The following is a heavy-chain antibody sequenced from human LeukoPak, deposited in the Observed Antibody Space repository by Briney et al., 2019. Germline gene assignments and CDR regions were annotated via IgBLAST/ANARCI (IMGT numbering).Heavy chain of an antibody. Sequence: GGSLRLSCAASGFTFSDYYMSWVRQTPGKGLEWVSAISGGGDITYYADSVTGRFTISRDNSKDTLFLQMHSLRPGDTAVYYCVREDTPATANYWGQGTLVTISS. D-gene: IGHD2-21*02. CDR2: ISGGGDIT. V-gene: IGHV3-23*01. CDR1: GFTFSDYY. CDR3: VREDTPATANY. J-gene: IGHJ4*02.